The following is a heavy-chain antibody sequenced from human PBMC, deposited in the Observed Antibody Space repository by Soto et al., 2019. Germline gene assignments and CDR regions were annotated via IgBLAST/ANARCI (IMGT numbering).Heavy chain of an antibody. CDR1: GFTFRTYW. CDR3: ARGMVGDASVSHFDS. Sequence: QSGGSLRLSCEASGFTFRTYWMSWVRQTPGKGLEWVANIKQDGSETYFADSVKGRFSISRDNAKNSVSLQLNNLRAEDTAVYYCARGMVGDASVSHFDSWGQGTLVTVSS. CDR2: IKQDGSET. J-gene: IGHJ4*02. V-gene: IGHV3-7*01. D-gene: IGHD1-26*01.